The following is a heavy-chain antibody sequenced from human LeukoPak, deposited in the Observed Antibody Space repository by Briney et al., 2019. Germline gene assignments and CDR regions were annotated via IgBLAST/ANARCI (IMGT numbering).Heavy chain of an antibody. D-gene: IGHD3-22*01. CDR3: AKDREYYYYDSSGYYPGGDIDY. V-gene: IGHV3-7*01. CDR2: IKQDGSEK. Sequence: GGSLRLSCAASGFTFSSYWMSWVRQAPGKGLEWVANIKQDGSEKYYVDSVKGRFTISRDNSKNTLYLQMNSLRAEDTAVYYCAKDREYYYYDSSGYYPGGDIDYWGQGTLVTVSS. J-gene: IGHJ4*02. CDR1: GFTFSSYW.